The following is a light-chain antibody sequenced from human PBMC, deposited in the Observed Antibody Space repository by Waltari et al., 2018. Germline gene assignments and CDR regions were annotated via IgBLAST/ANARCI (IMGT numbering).Light chain of an antibody. V-gene: IGLV1-51*01. CDR1: NFNLGNNH. CDR2: DDN. CDR3: ATWDSRLSIVV. J-gene: IGLJ2*01. Sequence: QTVLTQPPSVSAAPGQNVTLSSSGSNFNLGNNHISWYQQVPGTAPKLLIYDDNQVPSGIPDRFSGSKSGTSATLGITGLQTGDEATYYCATWDSRLSIVVFGGGTKLTVL.